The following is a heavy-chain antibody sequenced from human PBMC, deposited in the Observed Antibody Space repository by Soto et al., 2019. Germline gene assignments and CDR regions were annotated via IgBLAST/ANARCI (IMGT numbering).Heavy chain of an antibody. CDR1: GFPFSSYW. J-gene: IGHJ6*02. Sequence: GGSLRLSCAASGFPFSSYWMSWVRQAPGKGLEWVANIKQDGSEKYYVDSVKGRFTISRDNAKNSLYLQMNSLRAEDTAVYYCAREWWDLPAYYYYYGMDVWGQGTTVTVSS. V-gene: IGHV3-7*01. D-gene: IGHD1-26*01. CDR3: AREWWDLPAYYYYYGMDV. CDR2: IKQDGSEK.